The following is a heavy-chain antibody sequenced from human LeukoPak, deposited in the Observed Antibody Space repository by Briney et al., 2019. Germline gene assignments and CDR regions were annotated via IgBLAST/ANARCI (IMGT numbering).Heavy chain of an antibody. D-gene: IGHD3-9*01. CDR3: ARVGTYYDVLTGYSPKGAFDY. CDR1: GGSISSYY. J-gene: IGHJ4*02. Sequence: SATLSLTCTVSGGSISSYYWSWIWQPPGKGLEWIGYIYYSGSTNYNPSLKSRVTISVDTSKNQFSLKLSSVTAADTAVYYCARVGTYYDVLTGYSPKGAFDYWGQGTLVTVSS. CDR2: IYYSGST. V-gene: IGHV4-59*01.